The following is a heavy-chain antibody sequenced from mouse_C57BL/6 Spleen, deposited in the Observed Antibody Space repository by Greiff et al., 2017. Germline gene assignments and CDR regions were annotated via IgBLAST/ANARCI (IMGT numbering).Heavy chain of an antibody. Sequence: EVQLQQSGPELVKPGASVKISCKASGYTFTDYYMNWVKQSHGKSLEWIGDINPNNGGTSYNQKFKGKATLTVDKSSSTAYMERRSLTSEDSAVYYCARGDGYYEYFDVWGTGTTVTVSS. CDR3: ARGDGYYEYFDV. V-gene: IGHV1-26*01. D-gene: IGHD2-3*01. CDR1: GYTFTDYY. J-gene: IGHJ1*03. CDR2: INPNNGGT.